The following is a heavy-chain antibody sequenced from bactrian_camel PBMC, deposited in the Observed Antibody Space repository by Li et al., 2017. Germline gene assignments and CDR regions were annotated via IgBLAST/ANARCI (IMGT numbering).Heavy chain of an antibody. CDR2: IRRDGDE. Sequence: VQLVESGGGSVQTGGPLRLSCTHFGYSSSRHCMGWFRQAPGKAREGIAGIRRDGDEYYADSVKGRFTISQDNAKNIIYLQMNSLTPDDTAMYYCAADLGGGYCFAPWIPNNYGMDTWGKGTQVTVS. V-gene: IGHV3S31*01. J-gene: IGHJ7*01. CDR1: GYSSSRHC. D-gene: IGHD2*01.